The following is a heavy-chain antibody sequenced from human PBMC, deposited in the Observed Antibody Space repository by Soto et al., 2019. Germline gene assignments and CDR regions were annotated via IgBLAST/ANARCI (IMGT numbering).Heavy chain of an antibody. D-gene: IGHD3-3*01. CDR2: IYYSGST. Sequence: SETLSLTCTVSGGSISSSSYYWGWIRQPPGKGLEWIGSIYYSGSTYYNPSLKSRVTISVDTSKNQFSLKLSSVTAADTAVYYCARSYYDFWSGSYYYYGMDVWGQGTTVTVSS. V-gene: IGHV4-39*01. CDR3: ARSYYDFWSGSYYYYGMDV. CDR1: GGSISSSSYY. J-gene: IGHJ6*02.